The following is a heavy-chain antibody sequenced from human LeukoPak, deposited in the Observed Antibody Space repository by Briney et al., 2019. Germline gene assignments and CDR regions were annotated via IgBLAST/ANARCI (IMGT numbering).Heavy chain of an antibody. V-gene: IGHV1-24*01. J-gene: IGHJ4*02. CDR2: FDPEDGET. CDR1: GYTLTELS. D-gene: IGHD3-3*01. Sequence: ASVKVSCKVSGYTLTELSMHWVRQAPGKGLEWMGGFDPEDGETIYAQKFQGRVTMTEDTSTDTAYMELSSLRSEDTAVYYCATGGVGDYDFWSGYHQGYCFDYWGQGTLVTVSS. CDR3: ATGGVGDYDFWSGYHQGYCFDY.